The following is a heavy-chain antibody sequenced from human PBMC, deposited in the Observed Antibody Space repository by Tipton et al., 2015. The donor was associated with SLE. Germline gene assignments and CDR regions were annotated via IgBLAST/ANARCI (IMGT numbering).Heavy chain of an antibody. CDR2: IYYSGST. CDR1: GGSISGYY. V-gene: IGHV4-59*01. D-gene: IGHD6-19*01. Sequence: TLSLTCTVSGGSISGYYWSWIWQPPGKGLEWIGYIYYSGSTNYNPSLKSRVTISVDTSKNQFSLKLSSVTAADTAVYYCARDSPTVAGTFDSWGQGTLVIVSA. J-gene: IGHJ4*02. CDR3: ARDSPTVAGTFDS.